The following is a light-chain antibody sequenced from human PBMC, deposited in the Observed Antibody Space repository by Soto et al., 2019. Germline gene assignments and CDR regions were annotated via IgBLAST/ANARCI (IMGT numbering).Light chain of an antibody. J-gene: IGLJ3*02. V-gene: IGLV2-14*01. CDR2: EVS. Sequence: QSALTQPASVSGSPGQSITISCTGTSSDVGGYNYVSWYQQHPGKAPKLMIYEVSNRPSGVSNRFSGSKSGNTASLTISGLQAEDEAHYYCCSYTSSSTWVFGGGTKVTVL. CDR1: SSDVGGYNY. CDR3: CSYTSSSTWV.